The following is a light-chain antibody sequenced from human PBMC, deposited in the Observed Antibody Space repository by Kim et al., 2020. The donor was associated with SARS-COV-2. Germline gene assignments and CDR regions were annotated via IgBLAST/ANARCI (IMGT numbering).Light chain of an antibody. CDR3: QVWDSSTDHVI. V-gene: IGLV3-21*01. J-gene: IGLJ2*01. Sequence: APGATATISCGGNDIGRKSVHWYQQRPGQAPALVIYFDKDRPSGIPERFSGSNSENSATLTISSVEVGDEADYYCQVWDSSTDHVIFGGGTQLTVL. CDR1: DIGRKS. CDR2: FDK.